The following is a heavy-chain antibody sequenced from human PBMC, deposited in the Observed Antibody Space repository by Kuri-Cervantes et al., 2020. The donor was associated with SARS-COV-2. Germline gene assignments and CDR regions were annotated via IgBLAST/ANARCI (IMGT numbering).Heavy chain of an antibody. CDR2: ISGSGGST. CDR3: ADIAVRNY. V-gene: IGHV3-23*01. J-gene: IGHJ4*02. CDR1: GFVFTNYA. Sequence: GESLKISCAASGFVFTNYAMSWVRQAPGKGLEWVSAISGSGGSTYYADSVKGRFTISRDNSKNTLYLQMNSLRAEDTAVYYCADIAVRNYWGQGTLVTVSS. D-gene: IGHD6-19*01.